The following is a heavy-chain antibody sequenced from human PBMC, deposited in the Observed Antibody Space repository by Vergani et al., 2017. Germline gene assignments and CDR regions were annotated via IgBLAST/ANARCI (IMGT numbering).Heavy chain of an antibody. D-gene: IGHD3-10*01. Sequence: EVQLVQSGAEVKTPGESLRISCKGSGYSFTSYWISWVRQMPGKGLEWMGRIDPSDSYTNYSPSFQGHVTISADKSISTAYLQWSSLKASDTAMYYCARRERIITMVRGVNEVDYWGQGTLVTVSS. J-gene: IGHJ4*02. CDR3: ARRERIITMVRGVNEVDY. V-gene: IGHV5-10-1*03. CDR1: GYSFTSYW. CDR2: IDPSDSYT.